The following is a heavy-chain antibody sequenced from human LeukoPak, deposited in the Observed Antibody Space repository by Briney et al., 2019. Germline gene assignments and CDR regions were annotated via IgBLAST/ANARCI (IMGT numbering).Heavy chain of an antibody. CDR2: ISSSSSYI. CDR3: ARDEWGDAFDI. D-gene: IGHD1-26*01. J-gene: IGHJ3*02. Sequence: GGSLRLSCAASGFTFSSYSMNWVRQAPGKGLEWVSSISSSSSYIHSADSVRGRFTISRDHAKNSLFLQMNSLRAEDTAVYYCARDEWGDAFDIWGQGTMVTVFS. CDR1: GFTFSSYS. V-gene: IGHV3-21*01.